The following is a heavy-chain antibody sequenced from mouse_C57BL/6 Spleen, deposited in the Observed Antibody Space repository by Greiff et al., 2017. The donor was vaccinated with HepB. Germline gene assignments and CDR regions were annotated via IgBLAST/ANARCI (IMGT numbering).Heavy chain of an antibody. D-gene: IGHD2-1*01. CDR3: SRRYYGNYDAMDY. V-gene: IGHV1-7*01. CDR2: INPSSGYT. Sequence: VQLQQSGAELAKPGASVKLSCKASGYTFTSYWMHWVKQRPGQGLEWIGYINPSSGYTKYNQKFKDKATLTADKSSSTAYMQLSSLTYEDSAVYYWSRRYYGNYDAMDYWGQGTSVTVSS. J-gene: IGHJ4*01. CDR1: GYTFTSYW.